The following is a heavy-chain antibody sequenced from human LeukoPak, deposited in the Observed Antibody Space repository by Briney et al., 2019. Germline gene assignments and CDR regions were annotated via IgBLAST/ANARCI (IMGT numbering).Heavy chain of an antibody. CDR3: AREARGSGWYEYYYYGMDV. Sequence: GGSLRLSCAASGNYWMHWVRQAPGKGLVWVSHINSDGSWTSYADSVKGRFTISKDNAKNTLYLQMNSLRAEDTAVYYCAREARGSGWYEYYYYGMDVWGQGTTVTVSS. CDR2: INSDGSWT. D-gene: IGHD6-13*01. V-gene: IGHV3-74*01. J-gene: IGHJ6*02. CDR1: GNYW.